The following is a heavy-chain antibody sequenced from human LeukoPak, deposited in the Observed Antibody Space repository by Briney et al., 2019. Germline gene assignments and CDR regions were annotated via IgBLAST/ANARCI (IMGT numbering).Heavy chain of an antibody. D-gene: IGHD6-25*01. J-gene: IGHJ4*02. Sequence: GGSLRLSCAASGFTFSSYTMGWIRQAPGKGLEWVSEINDSGGNTYYARSVKGRFTISRDNSKNTVYLQMNSLGAEDTAVYYRAKERRDGYPDLDYWGQGTLVTVSS. CDR2: INDSGGNT. V-gene: IGHV3-23*01. CDR1: GFTFSSYT. CDR3: AKERRDGYPDLDY.